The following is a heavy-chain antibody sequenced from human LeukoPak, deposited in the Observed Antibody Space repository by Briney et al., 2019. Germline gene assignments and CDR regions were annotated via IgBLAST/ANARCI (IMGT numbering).Heavy chain of an antibody. CDR2: IYTSGST. J-gene: IGHJ4*02. CDR1: GGSISSYY. CDR3: MGVITGTGGSKTYFDLDY. V-gene: IGHV4-4*07. D-gene: IGHD3-10*01. Sequence: KPSETLSLTCTVSGGSISSYYWSWIRQPVGKGLEWIGRIYTSGSTNYNPSLKSRVTMSVDTSKNQFSLKLSSVTAADTAVYYCMGVITGTGGSKTYFDLDYWGQGTLVTVPS.